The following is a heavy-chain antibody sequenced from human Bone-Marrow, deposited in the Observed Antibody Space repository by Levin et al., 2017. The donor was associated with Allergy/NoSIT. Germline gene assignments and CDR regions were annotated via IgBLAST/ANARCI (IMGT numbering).Heavy chain of an antibody. D-gene: IGHD2-21*02. CDR1: GFTFSNYA. Sequence: GASVKVSCGVSGFTFSNYAMSWVRQTPGKGLEWVSGITENGGATYYADSVKGRFSISRDNSKNTLYLQMNSLRAEDTAVYYCVKDYLGTASSPFRFDYWGQGTLVTVSS. CDR3: VKDYLGTASSPFRFDY. V-gene: IGHV3-23*01. J-gene: IGHJ4*02. CDR2: ITENGGAT.